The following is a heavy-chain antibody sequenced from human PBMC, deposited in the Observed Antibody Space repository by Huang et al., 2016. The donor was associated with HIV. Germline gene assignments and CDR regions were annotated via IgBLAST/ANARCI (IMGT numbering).Heavy chain of an antibody. J-gene: IGHJ5*02. V-gene: IGHV1-8*01. CDR2: MNPNNGNT. CDR3: ARSSSSWSNWFDP. D-gene: IGHD6-13*01. CDR1: GYTFTSYD. Sequence: QVQLVQSGAEVKKPGASVKVYCKASGYTFTSYDINWVRHATGQGLEWMGLMNPNNGNTGYAQKFQGRVTMTRNTSISTAYMELSSLRSEDTAVYYCARSSSSWSNWFDPWGQGTLVTVSS.